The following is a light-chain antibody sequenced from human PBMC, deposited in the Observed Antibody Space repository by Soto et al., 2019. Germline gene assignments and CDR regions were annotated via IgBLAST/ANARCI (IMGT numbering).Light chain of an antibody. CDR2: LGC. Sequence: DIVMTQSPLSLPVTPGEPASISCRSSQNLLHGNGYNYLEWYLQKPGQSPQLLIYLGCTRASGVPVRFSGSGSGTDFTLKISTVEAEDVGVYYCMQGLQVPFTFGPGTKVDIK. V-gene: IGKV2-28*01. CDR3: MQGLQVPFT. CDR1: QNLLHGNGYNY. J-gene: IGKJ3*01.